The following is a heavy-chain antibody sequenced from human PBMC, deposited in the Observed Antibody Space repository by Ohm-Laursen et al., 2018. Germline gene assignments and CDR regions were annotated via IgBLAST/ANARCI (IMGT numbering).Heavy chain of an antibody. D-gene: IGHD6-13*01. CDR2: IKQDGSEK. CDR1: GFTFSSYW. V-gene: IGHV3-7*01. Sequence: SLRLSCTASGFTFSSYWMSWVRQAPGKGLEWVANIKQDGSEKYYVDSVKGRFTISRDNAKNSLYLQMNSLRAEDTAVYYCARDLSSSWAQDYWGQGTLVTVSS. J-gene: IGHJ4*02. CDR3: ARDLSSSWAQDY.